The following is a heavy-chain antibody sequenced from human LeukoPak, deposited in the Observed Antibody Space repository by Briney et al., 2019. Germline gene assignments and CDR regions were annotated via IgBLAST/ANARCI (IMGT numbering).Heavy chain of an antibody. D-gene: IGHD1-26*01. Sequence: ASVKVSCKASGGTFSSYAISWVRQAPGQGLEWTGGIIPIFGTANYAQKFQGRVTITADESTSTAYMELSSLRSEDTAVYYCARNLPLGAAESGYFQHWGQGTLVTVSS. CDR3: ARNLPLGAAESGYFQH. CDR1: GGTFSSYA. J-gene: IGHJ1*01. CDR2: IIPIFGTA. V-gene: IGHV1-69*01.